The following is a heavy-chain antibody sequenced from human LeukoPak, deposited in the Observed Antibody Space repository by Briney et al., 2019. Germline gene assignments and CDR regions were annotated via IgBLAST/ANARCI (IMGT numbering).Heavy chain of an antibody. CDR3: ASGDRYGSGSLVFDY. J-gene: IGHJ4*02. D-gene: IGHD3-10*01. Sequence: DPGGSLRLSCAASGFTFSSYAMHWVRQAPGKGLEWVSSISSSSSYIYYADSVKGRFTISRDNAKNSLYLQMNSLRAEDTAVYYCASGDRYGSGSLVFDYWGQGTLVTVSS. CDR1: GFTFSSYA. CDR2: ISSSSSYI. V-gene: IGHV3-21*01.